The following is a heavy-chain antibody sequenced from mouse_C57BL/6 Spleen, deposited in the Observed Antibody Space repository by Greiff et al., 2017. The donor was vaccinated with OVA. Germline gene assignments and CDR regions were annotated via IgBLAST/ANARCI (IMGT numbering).Heavy chain of an antibody. CDR3: ARGYSNLPYFDY. V-gene: IGHV3-6*01. D-gene: IGHD2-5*01. CDR2: ISYDGSN. CDR1: GYSITSGYY. Sequence: EVQLQQSGPGLVKPSQSLSLTCSVTGYSITSGYYWNWIRQFPGNKLEWMGYISYDGSNNYNPSLKNRISITRDTSKNQFFLKLNSVTTEDTATYYCARGYSNLPYFDYWGQGTTLTVSS. J-gene: IGHJ2*01.